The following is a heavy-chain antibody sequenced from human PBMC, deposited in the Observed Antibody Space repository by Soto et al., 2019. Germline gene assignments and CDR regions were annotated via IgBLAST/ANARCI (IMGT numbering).Heavy chain of an antibody. CDR1: GFTFSDYS. Sequence: GGSLRLSCAASGFTFSDYSMNWVRQAPGKGLEWVSSISSSSDYIYYADSVKGRFTISRDNAKNSLYPQMNSLRAEDTAVYYCARGDYYHYGLDVWGQGTTVTVSS. V-gene: IGHV3-21*01. J-gene: IGHJ6*02. CDR3: ARGDYYHYGLDV. CDR2: ISSSSDYI.